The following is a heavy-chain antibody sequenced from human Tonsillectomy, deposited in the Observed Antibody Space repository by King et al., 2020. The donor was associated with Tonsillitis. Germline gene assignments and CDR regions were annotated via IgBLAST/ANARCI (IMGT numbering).Heavy chain of an antibody. D-gene: IGHD2-15*01. CDR1: GLTVSNDH. CDR2: ISGVGTT. CDR3: ARGGYSSCISDY. Sequence: VQLVESGGGLIQPGGSLRLSCAASGLTVSNDHMSWVRQAPGKGLEWVSFISGVGTTYYADSVKGRFTISRDNSKNTLYLQMNSLRAEDTAVYFCARGGYSSCISDYWGQGTLVTVSS. V-gene: IGHV3-53*01. J-gene: IGHJ4*02.